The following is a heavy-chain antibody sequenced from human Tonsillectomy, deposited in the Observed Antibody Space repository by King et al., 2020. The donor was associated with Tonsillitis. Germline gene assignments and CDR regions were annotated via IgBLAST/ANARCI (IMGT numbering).Heavy chain of an antibody. V-gene: IGHV4-39*01. CDR2: IYYIGST. CDR1: GDSISSSTYY. CDR3: ARLGGVRDSDYGGGFDY. Sequence: QLQESGPGLVKPSETLSLACTVSGDSISSSTYYWGWIRQPPGKGREWIGRIYYIGSTYYNPSLKSRVTISVDTYKNQFYLKLSSVTAADTAVYYCARLGGVRDSDYGGGFDYWGQGTLVTVSS. D-gene: IGHD4-17*01. J-gene: IGHJ4*02.